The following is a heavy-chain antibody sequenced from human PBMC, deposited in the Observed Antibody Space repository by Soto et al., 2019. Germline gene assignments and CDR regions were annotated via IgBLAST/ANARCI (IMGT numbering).Heavy chain of an antibody. Sequence: SETLSLTCTVSGGSISSSSYYWGWIRQPPGKGLEWFGSIYYSGSTYYNPSLKSRVTISVDTSKNQFSLKLSSVTAADTAVYYCARARSTKNYYDRSGFRVYYFDYWGQGTLVTV. V-gene: IGHV4-39*01. CDR2: IYYSGST. J-gene: IGHJ4*02. D-gene: IGHD3-22*01. CDR3: ARARSTKNYYDRSGFRVYYFDY. CDR1: GGSISSSSYY.